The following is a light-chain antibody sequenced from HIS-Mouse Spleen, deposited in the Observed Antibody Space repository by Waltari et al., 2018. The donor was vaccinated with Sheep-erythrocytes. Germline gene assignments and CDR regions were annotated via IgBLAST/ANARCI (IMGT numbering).Light chain of an antibody. Sequence: QSALTQPRSVSGSPGQSVTISCTGTSSDVGGYNYVSWYQQHPGKAPKLMIYDVSKRPAGVPDRFAGSKSGKTASLTIAGLQAEDEAYYYCCSYAGSYNHVFATGTKVTVL. CDR2: DVS. CDR1: SSDVGGYNY. J-gene: IGLJ1*01. CDR3: CSYAGSYNHV. V-gene: IGLV2-11*01.